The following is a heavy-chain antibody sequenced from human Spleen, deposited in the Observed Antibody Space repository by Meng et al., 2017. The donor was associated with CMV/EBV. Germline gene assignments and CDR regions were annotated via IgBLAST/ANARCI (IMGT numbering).Heavy chain of an antibody. CDR2: LNPNSGDT. V-gene: IGHV1-8*03. Sequence: ASVKVSCKASGYTFSTYDINWVRQATGQGLEWMGWLNPNSGDTGYAQKFQGRVTITRNTSISTAYMELSSLRSEDTAIYYCAKDGEPSDYWGQGTLVTVSS. CDR3: AKDGEPSDY. J-gene: IGHJ4*02. CDR1: GYTFSTYD. D-gene: IGHD1-26*01.